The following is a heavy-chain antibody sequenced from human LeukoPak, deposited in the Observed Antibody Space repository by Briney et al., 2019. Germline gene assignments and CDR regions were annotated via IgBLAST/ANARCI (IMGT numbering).Heavy chain of an antibody. J-gene: IGHJ3*02. CDR1: GFTVSSNYMTVSSSY. D-gene: IGHD6-19*01. CDR2: IYSGGST. V-gene: IGHV3-53*01. Sequence: PGGSLRLSCAASGFTVSSNYMTVSSSYMTWVRQAPGKGLEWVSVIYSGGSTYYADSVKGRFTISRDNSKNTLYLQMNSLRAEDTAVYYCARNSGWYLNAFDIWGQGTMVTVSS. CDR3: ARNSGWYLNAFDI.